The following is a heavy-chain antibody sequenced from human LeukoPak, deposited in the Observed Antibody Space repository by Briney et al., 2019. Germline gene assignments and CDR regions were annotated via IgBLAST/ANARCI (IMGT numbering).Heavy chain of an antibody. Sequence: GSSLRLSCAASGFTFSRNVMHWVRQAPGKGLEWVSSISSSSSYIYYADSVKGRFTISRDNAKNSLYLEMNSLRAEDTAVYYCAREGRVVGATTGAIDYWGQGTLVTVSS. V-gene: IGHV3-21*01. CDR2: ISSSSSYI. CDR3: AREGRVVGATTGAIDY. D-gene: IGHD1-26*01. CDR1: GFTFSRNV. J-gene: IGHJ4*02.